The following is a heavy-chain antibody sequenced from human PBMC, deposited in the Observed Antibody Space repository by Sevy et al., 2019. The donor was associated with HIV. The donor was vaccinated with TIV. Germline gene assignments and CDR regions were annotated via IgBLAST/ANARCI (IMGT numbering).Heavy chain of an antibody. J-gene: IGHJ4*02. CDR1: GFSFNRNA. CDR3: TKGRMVGSPFDS. V-gene: IGHV3-23*01. CDR2: ISDSGGAK. D-gene: IGHD2-15*01. Sequence: GRSLRLSCRGSGFSFNRNALTWVRQAPGKGLQWVSGISDSGGAKHYADSVKGRFTISRDNSNNTVYLEMTSLTADDTAIYYCTKGRMVGSPFDSWGQGILVTVSS.